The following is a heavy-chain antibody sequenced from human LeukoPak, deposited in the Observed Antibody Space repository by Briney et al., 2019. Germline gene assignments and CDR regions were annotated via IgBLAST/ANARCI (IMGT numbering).Heavy chain of an antibody. Sequence: GGSLRLSCAASGFTLSSYEVNWVRQAPGKGLEWVSYISSSGSTIYYADSVKGRFTISRYNAKNSLYLQMNSLRAEDTAVYYCASGVTIFGVVRFDYWGRGTPVTVSS. D-gene: IGHD3-3*01. J-gene: IGHJ4*02. CDR1: GFTLSSYE. V-gene: IGHV3-48*03. CDR2: ISSSGSTI. CDR3: ASGVTIFGVVRFDY.